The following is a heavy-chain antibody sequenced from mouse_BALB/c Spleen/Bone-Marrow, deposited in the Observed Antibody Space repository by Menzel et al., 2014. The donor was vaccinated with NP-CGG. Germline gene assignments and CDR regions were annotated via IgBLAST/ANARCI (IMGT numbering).Heavy chain of an antibody. V-gene: IGHV1-9*01. D-gene: IGHD2-1*01. CDR2: ILPGSASN. CDR1: GYTFSGYW. CDR3: ARRYGKGWYFDV. J-gene: IGHJ1*01. Sequence: VQLVESGAELMKPGASVKISCKATGYTFSGYWIEWVKQRPGHGLEWIGEILPGSASNKYNEKFKGKVTFIADTSSDTACLQLSSLTSEDSAVYYCARRYGKGWYFDVWGAGTTVTVSS.